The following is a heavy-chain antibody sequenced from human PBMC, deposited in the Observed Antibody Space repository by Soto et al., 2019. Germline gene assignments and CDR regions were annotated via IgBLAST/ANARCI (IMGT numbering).Heavy chain of an antibody. CDR1: GLPLGSYT. CDR3: ARDEVGCSSTSCFSYYYYGMDV. D-gene: IGHD2-2*01. Sequence: EVQLVESGGGLVKPGGSLSLSCEASGLPLGSYTLNWVRQAPGKGLEWVSSIRRSSSYIYYADSVKGRFTISRDNAKNSLYLQMNSLRAEDTAVYYCARDEVGCSSTSCFSYYYYGMDVWGQGTTVTVSS. CDR2: IRRSSSYI. J-gene: IGHJ6*02. V-gene: IGHV3-21*01.